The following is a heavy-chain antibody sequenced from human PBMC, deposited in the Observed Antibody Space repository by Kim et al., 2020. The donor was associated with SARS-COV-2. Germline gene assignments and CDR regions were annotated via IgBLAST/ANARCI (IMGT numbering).Heavy chain of an antibody. CDR3: ARGNYDSSGYLDY. J-gene: IGHJ4*02. Sequence: GGSLRLSCVASGFTFSNFGMHWVRQAPGKGLEWVAVIWYDGSNKYYADSVKGRFTISRDNSKNTLYLQMNSLRAEDTAMYYCARGNYDSSGYLDYWGQGT. CDR1: GFTFSNFG. CDR2: IWYDGSNK. D-gene: IGHD3-22*01. V-gene: IGHV3-33*01.